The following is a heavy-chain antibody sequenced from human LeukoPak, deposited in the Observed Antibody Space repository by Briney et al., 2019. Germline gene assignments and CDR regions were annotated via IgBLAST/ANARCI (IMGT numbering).Heavy chain of an antibody. CDR2: IYYSGST. Sequence: SETLSLTCTVSGVSISSSSYYWGWIRQPTGKGLEWIGSIYYSGSTYYNPSLKSRLTISVDTSKNQFSLKLSSVTAADTAVYYCARGHYSNYVYYYYYYYMDVWGKGTTVTVSS. J-gene: IGHJ6*03. D-gene: IGHD4-11*01. V-gene: IGHV4-39*07. CDR3: ARGHYSNYVYYYYYYYMDV. CDR1: GVSISSSSYY.